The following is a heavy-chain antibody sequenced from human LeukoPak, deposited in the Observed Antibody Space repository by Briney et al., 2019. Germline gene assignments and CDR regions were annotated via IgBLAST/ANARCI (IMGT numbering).Heavy chain of an antibody. V-gene: IGHV4-4*02. CDR3: ARVNINNWHSCDY. CDR2: IYHSGSP. CDR1: GGSISSNNW. Sequence: SGTPSLTCAVSGGSISSNNWWGWVRQPPGKGLEWIGEIYHSGSPNYNPSLKSRVTISVDESRNHFSLNLSSVTAADTAVYYCARVNINNWHSCDYWGQGTLVTVSS. D-gene: IGHD1-1*01. J-gene: IGHJ4*02.